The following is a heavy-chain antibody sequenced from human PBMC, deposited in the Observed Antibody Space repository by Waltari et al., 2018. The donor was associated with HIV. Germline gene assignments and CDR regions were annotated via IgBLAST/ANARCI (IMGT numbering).Heavy chain of an antibody. CDR1: GGSFSNYA. J-gene: IGHJ6*02. V-gene: IGHV1-69*01. Sequence: QVQIVQSGAEVKKPGSSVKVSCEASGGSFSNYAVSWVRQVPGQGLEWLGGVIPIFGSPDYSQKFHGRLTIVAEESINTAYMELSSLTSEDTAVYYCATGDGRNFGVVREYYHYGMDVWGQGTTVTVSS. CDR2: VIPIFGSP. CDR3: ATGDGRNFGVVREYYHYGMDV. D-gene: IGHD3-3*01.